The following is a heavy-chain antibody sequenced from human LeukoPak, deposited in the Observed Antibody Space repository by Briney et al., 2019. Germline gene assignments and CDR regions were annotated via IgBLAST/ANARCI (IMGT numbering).Heavy chain of an antibody. J-gene: IGHJ1*01. D-gene: IGHD3-10*01. CDR3: ARNGRSSIYAEYFQH. CDR2: IYYSGST. CDR1: GGSISSYY. V-gene: IGHV4-59*08. Sequence: PSETLSLTCTVSGGSISSYYWSWIRQPPGKGLEWIGYIYYSGSTNYNPSLKSRVTISVDTSKNQFSLKLSSVTAADTAVYYCARNGRSSIYAEYFQHWGQGTLVTVSS.